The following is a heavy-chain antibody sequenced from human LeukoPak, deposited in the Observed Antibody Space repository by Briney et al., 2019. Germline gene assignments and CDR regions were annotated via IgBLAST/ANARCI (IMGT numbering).Heavy chain of an antibody. V-gene: IGHV1-69*04. CDR3: ARGGSYYGSGKDWFDP. CDR1: GGTFSSYA. CDR2: IIPILGIA. D-gene: IGHD3-10*01. Sequence: SVKVSCKASGGTFSSYAISWVRQAPGQGLEWMGRIIPILGIANYAQKFQGRVTITADKSTSTAYMELSSLRSEDTAVYDCARGGSYYGSGKDWFDPWGQGTLVTVSS. J-gene: IGHJ5*02.